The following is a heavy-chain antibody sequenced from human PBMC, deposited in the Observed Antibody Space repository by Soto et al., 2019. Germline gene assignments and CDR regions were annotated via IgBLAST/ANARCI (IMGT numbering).Heavy chain of an antibody. Sequence: QLQLQESGPGLVKPSETLSLTCTVSSGSISSRSSYWGWIRQPPGKGLEWIGSIYYSGNTYYNPSLKSRVTISIDTSKTQFSLKLNSVTTADTAVYNCGAQDYGAKGYYFETWGQGTLVTVSS. J-gene: IGHJ4*02. CDR3: GAQDYGAKGYYFET. CDR1: SGSISSRSSY. V-gene: IGHV4-39*01. CDR2: IYYSGNT. D-gene: IGHD4-17*01.